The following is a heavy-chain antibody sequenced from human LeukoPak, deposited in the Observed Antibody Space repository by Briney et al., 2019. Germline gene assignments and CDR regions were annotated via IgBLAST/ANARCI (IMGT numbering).Heavy chain of an antibody. D-gene: IGHD2-15*01. CDR1: GYSFTSYW. CDR3: ARRGAERKCSGGSCYYDS. Sequence: GESLKISCKGSGYSFTSYWISWVRQMPGKGLEWMGRIDPSDSYTNYSPSFQGHVTISADKSISTAYLQWSSLRASDTAMYYCARRGAERKCSGGSCYYDSWGQGTLVTVSS. J-gene: IGHJ4*02. V-gene: IGHV5-10-1*01. CDR2: IDPSDSYT.